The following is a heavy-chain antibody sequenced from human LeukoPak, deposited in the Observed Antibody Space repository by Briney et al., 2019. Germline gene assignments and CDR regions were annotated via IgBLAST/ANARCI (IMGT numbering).Heavy chain of an antibody. V-gene: IGHV4-30-4*01. Sequence: PSETLSLTCTVSGGSISSGDYYWSWIRQPPGKGLEWIGYIYYSGSTYYNPSLESRVTISVDTSKNQFSLKLSSVTAADTAVYYCARHPMVRGAPFDYWGQGTLVTVSS. J-gene: IGHJ4*02. CDR3: ARHPMVRGAPFDY. D-gene: IGHD3-10*01. CDR1: GGSISSGDYY. CDR2: IYYSGST.